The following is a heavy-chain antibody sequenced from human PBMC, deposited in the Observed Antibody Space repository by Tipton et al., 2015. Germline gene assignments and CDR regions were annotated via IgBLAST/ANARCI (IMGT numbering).Heavy chain of an antibody. CDR3: ARARGRHGGLFDS. V-gene: IGHV4-38-2*01. Sequence: GLVKPSETMSLTCDVSGYSINNDYYWGWIRQAPGKGLEWIGYIQYSGSTNYNPSLKSRVTISVDTSKTQSSLKMSSVTASDTAVYYCARARGRHGGLFDSWGQGILVTVSS. CDR2: IQYSGST. CDR1: GYSINNDYY. J-gene: IGHJ4*02. D-gene: IGHD4-23*01.